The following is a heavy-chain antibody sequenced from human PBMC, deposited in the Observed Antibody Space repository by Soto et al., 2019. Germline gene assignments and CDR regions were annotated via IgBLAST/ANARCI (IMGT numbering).Heavy chain of an antibody. V-gene: IGHV3-33*01. Sequence: QVQLVESGGGVVQPGRSLRLSCAASGFTFSSYGMHWVRQAPGKGLEWVAVIWYDGSNKYYADSVKGRFTISRDNSKNTLYLQMTSLRAEDTAVYYCARGRNYGGNPGLFDYWGQGTLVTVSS. CDR3: ARGRNYGGNPGLFDY. CDR1: GFTFSSYG. D-gene: IGHD2-15*01. J-gene: IGHJ4*02. CDR2: IWYDGSNK.